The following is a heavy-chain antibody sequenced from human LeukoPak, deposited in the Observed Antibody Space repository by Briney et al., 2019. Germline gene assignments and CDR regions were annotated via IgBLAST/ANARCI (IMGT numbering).Heavy chain of an antibody. V-gene: IGHV4-39*01. Sequence: SETLSLTCTVSGGSISSSGYYWGWIRQPPGKGLDWIACIYYSGSTYYNPSLKSRVTISVDTSKNQLTLKLSSLTAADAAVYYCARHEYSGSYYGLSWFDPWGQGTLVTVSS. CDR1: GGSISSSGYY. J-gene: IGHJ5*02. CDR2: IYYSGST. CDR3: ARHEYSGSYYGLSWFDP. D-gene: IGHD1-26*01.